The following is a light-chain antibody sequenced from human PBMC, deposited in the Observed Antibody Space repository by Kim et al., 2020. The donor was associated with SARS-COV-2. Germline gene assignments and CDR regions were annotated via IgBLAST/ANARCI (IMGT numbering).Light chain of an antibody. Sequence: QSALTQPPSVSGSPGQSVTISCTGTSSDVGSYNLVSWYQQHPGTAPKLMICEVSNRPPWVPDRFSGSKSGNTASLTISGLQAEDEADYYCSSYTTSSTFVFGTGTKVTVL. CDR3: SSYTTSSTFV. CDR1: SSDVGSYNL. CDR2: EVS. V-gene: IGLV2-18*02. J-gene: IGLJ1*01.